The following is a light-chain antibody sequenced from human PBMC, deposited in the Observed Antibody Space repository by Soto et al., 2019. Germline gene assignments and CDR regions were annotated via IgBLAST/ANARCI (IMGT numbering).Light chain of an antibody. J-gene: IGKJ1*01. Sequence: DIQMTQSPSTLSASVGDRVTITCRASQSINTWLAWYQQKPGKAPKLLIYKASSLEGGVPSRFSGSGSGTEFTLTISSLQPYDFATYYCQQYLNRWTFGQGTKVEIK. CDR3: QQYLNRWT. CDR1: QSINTW. CDR2: KAS. V-gene: IGKV1-5*03.